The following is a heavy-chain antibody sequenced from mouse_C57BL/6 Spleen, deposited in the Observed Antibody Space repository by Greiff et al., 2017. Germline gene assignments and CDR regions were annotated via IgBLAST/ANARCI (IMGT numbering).Heavy chain of an antibody. D-gene: IGHD1-3*01. CDR3: ARDSGYFDY. Sequence: EVKLMESEGGLVQPGSSMKLSCTASGFTFSDYYMAWVRQVPEKGLEWVANINYDGSSTYYLDSLKSRFIISRDNAKNILYLQMSSLKSEDTATYYCARDSGYFDYWGQGTTLTVSS. CDR2: INYDGSST. J-gene: IGHJ2*01. CDR1: GFTFSDYY. V-gene: IGHV5-16*01.